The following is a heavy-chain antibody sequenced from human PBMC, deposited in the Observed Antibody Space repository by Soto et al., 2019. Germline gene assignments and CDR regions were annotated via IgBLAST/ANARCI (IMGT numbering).Heavy chain of an antibody. Sequence: TSETLSLTCTVSGGSISSGGYYWSWIRQHPGKGLEWIGYIYYSGSTYYNPSLKSRVTISVDTSKNQFSLKLSSVTAADTAVYYCAIGSSSGGSYNWFDPWGQGTLVTVSS. CDR3: AIGSSSGGSYNWFDP. V-gene: IGHV4-31*03. D-gene: IGHD6-6*01. CDR1: GGSISSGGYY. CDR2: IYYSGST. J-gene: IGHJ5*02.